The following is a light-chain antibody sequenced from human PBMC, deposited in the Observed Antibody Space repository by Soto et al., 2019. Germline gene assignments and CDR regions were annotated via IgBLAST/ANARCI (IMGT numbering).Light chain of an antibody. CDR2: GND. CDR3: QSYDRGLTAYV. Sequence: QSVLTEPPSVSGAPGQRVTISCTGTISNIGAGYEVHWYHQLPGTAPKFLVSGNDNRPSGVPDRLSASKSGTSGSLATTGLQAEDEGHYYCQSYDRGLTAYVFGTGTKVTV. J-gene: IGLJ1*01. V-gene: IGLV1-40*01. CDR1: ISNIGAGYE.